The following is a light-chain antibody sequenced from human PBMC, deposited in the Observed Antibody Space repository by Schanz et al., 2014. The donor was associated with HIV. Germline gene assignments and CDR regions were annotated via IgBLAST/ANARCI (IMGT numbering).Light chain of an antibody. J-gene: IGKJ4*01. CDR2: DAS. CDR3: QQRSNWPSLT. V-gene: IGKV3-11*01. CDR1: QTISRY. Sequence: EIVLTQSPGTLSLSPGERATLSCRASQTISRYLAWYQQKAGQAPRLLIYDASNRATGVPARFSGSGSGTEFTLTISSLEPEDSAVYYCQQRSNWPSLTFGGGTKVEIK.